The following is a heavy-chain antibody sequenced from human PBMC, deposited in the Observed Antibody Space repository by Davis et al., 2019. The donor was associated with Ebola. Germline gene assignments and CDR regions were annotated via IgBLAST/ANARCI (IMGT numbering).Heavy chain of an antibody. V-gene: IGHV3-23*01. CDR2: ISVRSIT. D-gene: IGHD4-17*01. Sequence: GESLKISCAASGFIFSSYAMSWVRQAPGKGLEWVSSISVRSITYHADSVKGRFTISRDNSKNTLCLQMNSLRVEDTAVYYCAKVHPPTTVTTGWFDPWGQGTLVTVSS. CDR1: GFIFSSYA. CDR3: AKVHPPTTVTTGWFDP. J-gene: IGHJ5*02.